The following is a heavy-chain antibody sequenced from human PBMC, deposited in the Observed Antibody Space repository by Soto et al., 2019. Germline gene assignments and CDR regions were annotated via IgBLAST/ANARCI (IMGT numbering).Heavy chain of an antibody. CDR1: GDTFSRYT. J-gene: IGHJ4*02. CDR3: ARGRGLYNSGRSQLDY. CDR2: IIPRFGTT. V-gene: IGHV1-69*01. D-gene: IGHD1-1*01. Sequence: QVQLVQSGAEVKKPGSSVRVSCKASGDTFSRYTVNWVRQAPRQGLEWMGGIIPRFGTTNYAPTLQGRVTITADESMNTVYMELSSLRSEDTALYFCARGRGLYNSGRSQLDYWGQGTLLTVSS.